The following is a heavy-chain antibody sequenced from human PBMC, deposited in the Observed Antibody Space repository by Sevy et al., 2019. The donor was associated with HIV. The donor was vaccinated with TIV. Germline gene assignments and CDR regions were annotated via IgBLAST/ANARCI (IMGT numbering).Heavy chain of an antibody. Sequence: SETLSLTCTVSGDSISSSSCFWGWIRQPPGKGLEWIGTGYFSGSTYYNVSLKSRVTISVDTSKSQFSLKLSSVTAADTAVYYCARHHCSVSACYLFDYWGQGILVTVSS. CDR2: GYFSGST. CDR1: GDSISSSSCF. D-gene: IGHD2-15*01. J-gene: IGHJ4*02. CDR3: ARHHCSVSACYLFDY. V-gene: IGHV4-39*01.